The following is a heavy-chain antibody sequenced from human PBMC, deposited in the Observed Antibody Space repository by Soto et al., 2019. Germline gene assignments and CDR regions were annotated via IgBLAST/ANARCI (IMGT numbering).Heavy chain of an antibody. CDR1: GFIFSGSA. V-gene: IGHV3-73*01. CDR3: ARGQGAAIGDYYYHGMDV. Sequence: LRLSCAASGFIFSGSAIHWVRQASGKGLEWVGRIRSRANNFATSSAASVKGRFTFSRDDSKNTAYLQMNTLKPEDTAVYYCARGQGAAIGDYYYHGMDVWGQGTTVTVSS. J-gene: IGHJ6*02. CDR2: IRSRANNFAT. D-gene: IGHD2-2*02.